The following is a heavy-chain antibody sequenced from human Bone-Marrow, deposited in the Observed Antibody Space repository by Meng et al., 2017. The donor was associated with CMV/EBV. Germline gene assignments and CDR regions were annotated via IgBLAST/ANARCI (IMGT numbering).Heavy chain of an antibody. J-gene: IGHJ4*02. CDR1: GFTFSDYY. Sequence: GESLKISCAASGFTFSDYYMDWVRQAPGKGLEWVGRSRNKANSYTTEYAASVRGRFTISRDDSKNSLYLQMNSLKTEDTARYYCSSWLYGSGVDYWGQGTLVTVSS. CDR2: SRNKANSYTT. V-gene: IGHV3-72*01. CDR3: SSWLYGSGVDY. D-gene: IGHD3-10*01.